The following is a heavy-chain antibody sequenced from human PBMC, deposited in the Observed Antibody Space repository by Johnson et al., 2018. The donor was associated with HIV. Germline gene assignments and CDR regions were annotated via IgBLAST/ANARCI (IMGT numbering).Heavy chain of an antibody. J-gene: IGHJ3*02. V-gene: IGHV3-20*04. CDR3: ARGVDGAFDI. D-gene: IGHD3-10*01. CDR1: GFTFDDFG. Sequence: VQLVESGGGVVRPGGSLRLSCAASGFTFDDFGMNWVRQAPGKGLEWVSTINWNGGSTGYADSVKGRFTISRDNSKNTLYLQMNSLRAEDTAVYYCARGVDGAFDIWGQGTMVTVSS. CDR2: INWNGGST.